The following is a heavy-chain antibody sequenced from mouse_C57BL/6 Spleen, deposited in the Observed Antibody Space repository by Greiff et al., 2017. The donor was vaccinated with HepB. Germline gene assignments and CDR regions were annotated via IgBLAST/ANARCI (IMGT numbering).Heavy chain of an antibody. D-gene: IGHD2-4*01. J-gene: IGHJ4*01. CDR1: GYTFTSYW. CDR3: ARYSDYDGYYAMDY. Sequence: QVQLQQPGAELVMPGASVKLSCKASGYTFTSYWMHWVKQRPGQGLEWIGEIDPSDSYTNYNQKFKGKSTLTVDKSSSTAYMQLISLTSEDSAVYYCARYSDYDGYYAMDYWGQGTSVTVSS. CDR2: IDPSDSYT. V-gene: IGHV1-69*01.